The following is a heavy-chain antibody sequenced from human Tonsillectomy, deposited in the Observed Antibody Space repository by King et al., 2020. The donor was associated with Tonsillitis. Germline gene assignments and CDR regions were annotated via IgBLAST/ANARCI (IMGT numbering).Heavy chain of an antibody. D-gene: IGHD6-6*01. CDR3: ASPTSLYRSSSFAFDI. V-gene: IGHV4-59*08. J-gene: IGHJ3*02. CDR1: GGSISSYY. CDR2: IYNSGST. Sequence: QLQESGPGLVKPSETLSLTCTVSGGSISSYYWSWIRQPPGKGLEWIGCIYNSGSTKYNPSLKSRVTISVDTSKNQFSLKLSSVTAADTAVYYCASPTSLYRSSSFAFDIWGQGTMVTVSS.